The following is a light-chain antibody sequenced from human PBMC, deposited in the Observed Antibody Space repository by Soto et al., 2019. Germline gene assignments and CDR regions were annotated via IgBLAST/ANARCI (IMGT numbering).Light chain of an antibody. J-gene: IGKJ1*01. CDR1: QTVLDSFSNKDY. Sequence: DIVMTQSPDSLAVSLGERATINCKSSQTVLDSFSNKDYLTWYQQKPGQPPKLRIYWASTREFGVPDRFSGSGSGTDFTLPISSLQAEDVAVYYCQQYYSTPRTFGHGTKVDIK. CDR3: QQYYSTPRT. V-gene: IGKV4-1*01. CDR2: WAS.